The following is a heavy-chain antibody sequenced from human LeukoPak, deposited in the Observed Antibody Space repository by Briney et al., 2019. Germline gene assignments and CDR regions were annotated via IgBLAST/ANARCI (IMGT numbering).Heavy chain of an antibody. Sequence: GGSLRLSCAASGFTFDDYGMSWVRQAPGKGLEWVSGINWNGGSTGYADSVKGRFTISRDNAKNSLYLQMNCLRAEDTALYHCARGARYLDWLQGDYWGQGTLVTVSS. CDR1: GFTFDDYG. J-gene: IGHJ4*02. V-gene: IGHV3-20*01. D-gene: IGHD3-9*01. CDR3: ARGARYLDWLQGDY. CDR2: INWNGGST.